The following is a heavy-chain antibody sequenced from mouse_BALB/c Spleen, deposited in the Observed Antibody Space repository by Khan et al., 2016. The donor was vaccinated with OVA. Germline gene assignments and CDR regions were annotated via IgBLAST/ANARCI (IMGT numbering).Heavy chain of an antibody. CDR1: GYSITSGYG. CDR2: ISYSGST. V-gene: IGHV3-2*02. D-gene: IGHD1-2*01. CDR3: ARTARIKY. Sequence: EVQLQESGPGLVKPSQSLSLTCTVTGYSITSGYGWNWIRQFPGKQLEWMGYISYSGSTNYNPSLKSRISITRDTSKNQFFLQLNSVTTEDTATYYCARTARIKYWGQGTTLTVSS. J-gene: IGHJ2*01.